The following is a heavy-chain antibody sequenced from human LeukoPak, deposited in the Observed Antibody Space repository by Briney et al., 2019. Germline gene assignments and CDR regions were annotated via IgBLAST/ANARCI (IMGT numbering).Heavy chain of an antibody. V-gene: IGHV3-23*01. Sequence: PPGGSLRLSCAASGFTFSSYAMSWVRQAPGKGLEWVSAISGSRSYTYYADSVKGRFTISRDNSKNTLYLQMNSLRAEDTAVYYCARDETYYYDSSGYYYYYYMDVWGKGTTVTVSS. CDR1: GFTFSSYA. CDR3: ARDETYYYDSSGYYYYYYMDV. CDR2: ISGSRSYT. D-gene: IGHD3-22*01. J-gene: IGHJ6*03.